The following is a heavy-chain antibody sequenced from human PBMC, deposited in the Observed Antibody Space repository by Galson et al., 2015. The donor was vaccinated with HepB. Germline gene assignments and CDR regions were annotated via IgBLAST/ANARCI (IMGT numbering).Heavy chain of an antibody. Sequence: SLRLSCAASGFTFSSYGMHWVRQAPGKGLEWVAVIWYDGSNKYYADSVKGRFTISRDNSKNTLHLQMNSLRAEDTAVYYCARDSNEENLYYYYGMDVWGQGTTVTVSS. CDR2: IWYDGSNK. V-gene: IGHV3-33*01. CDR1: GFTFSSYG. D-gene: IGHD1-1*01. CDR3: ARDSNEENLYYYYGMDV. J-gene: IGHJ6*02.